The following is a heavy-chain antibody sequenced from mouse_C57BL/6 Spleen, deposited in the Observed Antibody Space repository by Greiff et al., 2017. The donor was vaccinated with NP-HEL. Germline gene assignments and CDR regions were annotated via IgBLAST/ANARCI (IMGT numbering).Heavy chain of an antibody. J-gene: IGHJ3*01. V-gene: IGHV5-6*01. CDR3: ARPPYGYDGAWLAY. Sequence: EVQLVESGGDLVKPGGSLKLSCAASGFTFSSYGMSWVRQTPDKRLEWVATISSGGSYTYYPDSVKGRFTISRDNAKNTLYLQMSSLKSEDTAMYYCARPPYGYDGAWLAYWGQGTLVTVSA. D-gene: IGHD2-2*01. CDR2: ISSGGSYT. CDR1: GFTFSSYG.